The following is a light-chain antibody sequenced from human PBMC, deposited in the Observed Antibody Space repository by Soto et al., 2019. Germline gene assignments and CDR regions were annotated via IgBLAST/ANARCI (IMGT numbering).Light chain of an antibody. V-gene: IGLV1-36*01. CDR2: YDD. Sequence: QSVLTQPPSVSEAPRQRVTISCSGSSSNIGNNAVNWYQQLPGKAPKLLIYYDDLLPSGVSDRFSGSKSGTSASLAISGLQSEDEADYYWAAWDGSLNGVVFGGGTELTVL. CDR3: AAWDGSLNGVV. CDR1: SSNIGNNA. J-gene: IGLJ2*01.